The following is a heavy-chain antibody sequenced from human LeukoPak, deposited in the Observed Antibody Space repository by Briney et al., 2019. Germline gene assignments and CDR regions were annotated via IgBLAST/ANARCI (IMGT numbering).Heavy chain of an antibody. CDR1: GFTFDDYA. D-gene: IGHD2-8*02. CDR2: ISWNSGSI. CDR3: AKGQEIWSSGAFDI. V-gene: IGHV3-9*01. Sequence: QTGGSLRLSCAASGFTFDDYAMHWVRQAPGKGLEWVSGISWNSGSIGYADSVKGRFTISRDNAKDSLYLQMNSLRAEDTALYYCAKGQEIWSSGAFDIWGQGTMVTVSS. J-gene: IGHJ3*02.